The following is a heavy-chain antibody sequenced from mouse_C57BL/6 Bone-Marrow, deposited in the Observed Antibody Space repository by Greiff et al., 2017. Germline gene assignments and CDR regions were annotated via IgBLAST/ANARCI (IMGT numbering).Heavy chain of an antibody. J-gene: IGHJ1*03. CDR3: ARSYYGSSYPWYFDV. D-gene: IGHD1-1*01. V-gene: IGHV1-85*01. CDR2: IYPRDGST. CDR1: GYTFTSYD. Sequence: VQGVESGPELVKPGASVKLSCKASGYTFTSYDINWVKQRPGQGLEWIGWIYPRDGSTKYNEKFKGKATLTVDTSSSAAYMELHSLTSEDSAVYFCARSYYGSSYPWYFDVWGTGTTVTVSS.